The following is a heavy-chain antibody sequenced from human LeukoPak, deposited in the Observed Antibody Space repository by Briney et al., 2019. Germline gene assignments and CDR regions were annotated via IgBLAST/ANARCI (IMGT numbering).Heavy chain of an antibody. CDR2: ISYDGSNK. CDR3: ARGLIQLWLRAGEKHFDY. Sequence: GGSLRLSCAASGFTVSSNYMSWVRQAPGKGLEWVAVISYDGSNKYYADSVKGRFTISRDNSKNTLYLQMNSLRAEDTAVYYCARGLIQLWLRAGEKHFDYWGQGTLVTVSS. CDR1: GFTVSSNY. V-gene: IGHV3-30-3*01. D-gene: IGHD5-18*01. J-gene: IGHJ4*02.